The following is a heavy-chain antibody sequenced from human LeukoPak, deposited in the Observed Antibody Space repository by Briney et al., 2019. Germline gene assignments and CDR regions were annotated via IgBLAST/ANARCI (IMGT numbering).Heavy chain of an antibody. Sequence: SETLSLTCTVSGGSISTYYWSWIRQPPGKGLECLWLIFHTGTTNYNPSLKSRVTISVDTSKNQFSLKLSSVTAADTAIYYCARTYCGTNACPFDHWGQGNLVTVSS. J-gene: IGHJ4*02. CDR1: GGSISTYY. V-gene: IGHV4-59*08. CDR2: IFHTGTT. CDR3: ARTYCGTNACPFDH. D-gene: IGHD2-21*01.